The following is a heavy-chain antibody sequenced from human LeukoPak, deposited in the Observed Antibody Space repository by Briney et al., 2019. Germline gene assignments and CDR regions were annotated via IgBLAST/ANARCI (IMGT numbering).Heavy chain of an antibody. J-gene: IGHJ4*02. Sequence: SETLSLTCTVSGGSISSYYWSWIRQPAGKGLEWIGRIYTSGSTNYNPSLKSQVTMSLDTSKNQFSLKLSSVTAVDTAVYYCARERDYGDYDLDYWGQGTLVTVSS. CDR1: GGSISSYY. V-gene: IGHV4-4*07. D-gene: IGHD4-17*01. CDR3: ARERDYGDYDLDY. CDR2: IYTSGST.